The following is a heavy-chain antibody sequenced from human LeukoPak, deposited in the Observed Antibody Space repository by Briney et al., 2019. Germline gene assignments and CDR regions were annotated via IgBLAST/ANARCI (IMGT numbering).Heavy chain of an antibody. CDR2: IKEDGSEN. CDR1: GFPFSRHW. Sequence: PGGSLRLSCAASGFPFSRHWMSWVRQAPGKGLRWVANIKEDGSENYYVDSVKGRFTISRDNAKNSLYLQMNSLRAEDTAVYYCAREEDGGYSGLNWGQGTLVTVSS. J-gene: IGHJ4*02. D-gene: IGHD5-12*01. CDR3: AREEDGGYSGLN. V-gene: IGHV3-7*01.